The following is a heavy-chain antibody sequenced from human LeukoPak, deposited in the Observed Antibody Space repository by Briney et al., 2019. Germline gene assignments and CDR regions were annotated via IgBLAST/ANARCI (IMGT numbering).Heavy chain of an antibody. J-gene: IGHJ4*02. CDR1: GFTFSSYV. CDR2: ISYDGSNK. CDR3: AKIWNVAVAVSGGLDF. Sequence: GGSLRLSCAASGFTFSSYVMHWVRQAPGKGLEWVAFISYDGSNKYYADSVKGRFTISRDNSKDTLYLQMSSLGGEDTAVYYCAKIWNVAVAVSGGLDFWGQGTLVTVSS. D-gene: IGHD6-19*01. V-gene: IGHV3-30*18.